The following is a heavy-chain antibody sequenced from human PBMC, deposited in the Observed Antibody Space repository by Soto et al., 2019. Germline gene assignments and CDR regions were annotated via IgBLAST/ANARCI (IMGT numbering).Heavy chain of an antibody. CDR2: ISSNGGRT. CDR1: GFIFSSHG. Sequence: EVQMVESGGGLVQPGGSLRLSCTVSGFIFSSHGMHWVRQAPGKGLEYVSAISSNGGRTEYANSVRGRFTVSRDNSKNTMYLQMDSLRAEDLSVHYCARSVGIQEGHFDLWGQGTLVIVSS. J-gene: IGHJ4*02. CDR3: ARSVGIQEGHFDL. V-gene: IGHV3-64*01. D-gene: IGHD7-27*01.